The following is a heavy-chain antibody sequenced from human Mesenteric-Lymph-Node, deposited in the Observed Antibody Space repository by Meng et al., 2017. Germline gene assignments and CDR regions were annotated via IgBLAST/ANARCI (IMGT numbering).Heavy chain of an antibody. V-gene: IGHV4-31*02. CDR3: GRDQGRELINH. Sequence: VQLQGQGPGLVKPLQPLSLTRTVSGGSISSGGYYCSWIRQHPGKGLEWIGYIYYSGSTYYNPSLKSRVTISVDTSKNQFSLKLSSVTAADTAVYYCGRDQGRELINHWGQGTLVTVSS. J-gene: IGHJ4*02. D-gene: IGHD1-7*01. CDR2: IYYSGST. CDR1: GGSISSGGYY.